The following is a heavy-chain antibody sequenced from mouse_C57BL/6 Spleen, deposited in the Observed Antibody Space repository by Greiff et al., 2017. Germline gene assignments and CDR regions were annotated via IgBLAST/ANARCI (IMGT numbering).Heavy chain of an antibody. Sequence: QVQLQQSGAELVKPGASVKISCKASGYAFSSYWMNWVKQRPGKGLEWIGQIYPGDGDTNYNGKFKGKATLTADKSSSTAYLQLSSLTSEDSAVYFCARSYYYGSRPWFAYWGQGTLVTVSA. J-gene: IGHJ3*01. V-gene: IGHV1-80*01. D-gene: IGHD1-1*01. CDR3: ARSYYYGSRPWFAY. CDR1: GYAFSSYW. CDR2: IYPGDGDT.